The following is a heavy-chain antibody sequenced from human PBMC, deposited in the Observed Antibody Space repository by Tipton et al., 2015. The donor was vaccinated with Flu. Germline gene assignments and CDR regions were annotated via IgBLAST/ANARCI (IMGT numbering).Heavy chain of an antibody. Sequence: TLSLTCSVSGYSIRSAYYWGWVRRPPGKGLEWIGTIYHSGTTYYNPSLKSRLTISVDTSKNQFSLRLSSVTAADTAVYYCARAMSGDYPSLDYWGQGTLVTVSS. J-gene: IGHJ4*02. V-gene: IGHV4-38-2*02. D-gene: IGHD4-17*01. CDR3: ARAMSGDYPSLDY. CDR2: IYHSGTT. CDR1: GYSIRSAYY.